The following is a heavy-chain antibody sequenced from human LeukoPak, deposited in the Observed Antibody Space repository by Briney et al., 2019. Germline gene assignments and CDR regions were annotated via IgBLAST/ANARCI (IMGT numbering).Heavy chain of an antibody. Sequence: PSETLSLTCTVSGGSISSSSYYWNWIRQTPGKGLEWIEYLYYSGSTNFNPSLKSRVSISVDASKNQFSLKLRSVTTADTAVYFCARGYYGDLRTGGAFDIWGQGTRVTVSS. D-gene: IGHD4-17*01. CDR2: LYYSGST. V-gene: IGHV4-61*01. CDR3: ARGYYGDLRTGGAFDI. CDR1: GGSISSSSYY. J-gene: IGHJ3*02.